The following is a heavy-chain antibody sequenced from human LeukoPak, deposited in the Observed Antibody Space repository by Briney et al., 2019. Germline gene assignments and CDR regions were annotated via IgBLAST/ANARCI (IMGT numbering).Heavy chain of an antibody. Sequence: GGSLRLSCSASGLTFRRYEMNWVRQAPGKGLEWVSYISISGSTISYAASVKGRFPISRANAKTSLYLHMTRLTPQATAGSSCARATSGYSSGWTPGGAFDIWGQGTMVTVSS. D-gene: IGHD6-19*01. V-gene: IGHV3-48*03. CDR3: ARATSGYSSGWTPGGAFDI. CDR1: GLTFRRYE. CDR2: ISISGSTI. J-gene: IGHJ3*02.